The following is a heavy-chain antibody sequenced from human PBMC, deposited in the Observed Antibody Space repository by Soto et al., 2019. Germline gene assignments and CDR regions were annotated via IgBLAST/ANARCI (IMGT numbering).Heavy chain of an antibody. V-gene: IGHV3-30*18. CDR1: GFTFSSYG. CDR3: AKRGTYCTNGVCLDY. J-gene: IGHJ4*02. CDR2: ISYDGSNK. Sequence: GGSLRLSCAASGFTFSSYGMHWVRQAPGKGLEWVAVISYDGSNKYYADSVKGRFTLSRDNSKNTLYLQMNSLRAEDTAVYYCAKRGTYCTNGVCLDYWGQGTLVTVSS. D-gene: IGHD2-8*01.